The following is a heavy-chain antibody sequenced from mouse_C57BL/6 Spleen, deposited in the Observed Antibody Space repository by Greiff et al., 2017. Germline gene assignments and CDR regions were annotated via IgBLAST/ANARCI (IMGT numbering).Heavy chain of an antibody. V-gene: IGHV1-64*01. J-gene: IGHJ1*03. CDR3: ARYYDGYYEDWYFDV. D-gene: IGHD2-3*01. CDR1: GYTFTSYW. CDR2: IHPNSGST. Sequence: VQLQQSGAELVKPGASVKLSCKASGYTFTSYWMHWVKQRPGQGLEWIGMIHPNSGSTNYNEKFKSKATLTVDKSSSTAYMQLSSLTSEDSAVYYCARYYDGYYEDWYFDVWGTGTTVTVSS.